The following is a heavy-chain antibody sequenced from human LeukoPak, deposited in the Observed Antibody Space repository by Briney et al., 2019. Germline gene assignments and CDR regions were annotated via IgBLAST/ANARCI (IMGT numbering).Heavy chain of an antibody. V-gene: IGHV4-59*03. CDR3: ATGETGSTLGGY. CDR2: IYDNGNT. CDR1: GGPPSAYY. Sequence: ASETLSLTCTVSGGPPSAYYWTWIRQPPGKGLEWIGYIYDNGNTNYNPSLKSRVTISVDTSKNQISLNLRSVTAADTAVYYCATGETGSTLGGYWGQGTLVTVSS. J-gene: IGHJ4*02. D-gene: IGHD1-1*01.